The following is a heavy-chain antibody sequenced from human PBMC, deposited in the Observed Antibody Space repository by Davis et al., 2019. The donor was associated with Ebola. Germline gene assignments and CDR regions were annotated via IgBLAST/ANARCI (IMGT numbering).Heavy chain of an antibody. Sequence: PGGSLRFSCTASGFTFGDYAMSWVRQAPGKGLEWVGFIRSKAYGGTTEYAASVKGRFTISRDDSKSIAYLQMNSLKTEDTAVYYCTRERRGYSDYWGQGTLVTVSS. J-gene: IGHJ4*02. CDR2: IRSKAYGGTT. CDR3: TRERRGYSDY. V-gene: IGHV3-49*04. CDR1: GFTFGDYA. D-gene: IGHD5-18*01.